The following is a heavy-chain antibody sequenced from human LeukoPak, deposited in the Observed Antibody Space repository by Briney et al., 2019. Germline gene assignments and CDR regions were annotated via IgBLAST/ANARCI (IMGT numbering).Heavy chain of an antibody. V-gene: IGHV3-21*01. J-gene: IGHJ4*02. D-gene: IGHD6-19*01. CDR2: IDASSNYI. Sequence: GSLRLSCVVLGLTLLNYSMSWVRPATAQGMEWVSSIDASSNYIHYRDSVQGRFTISRDNAKKALYLQRNSVRAEDTAVYYCARDPGYSRGWCDYWGQGALVTVSS. CDR1: GLTLLNYS. CDR3: ARDPGYSRGWCDY.